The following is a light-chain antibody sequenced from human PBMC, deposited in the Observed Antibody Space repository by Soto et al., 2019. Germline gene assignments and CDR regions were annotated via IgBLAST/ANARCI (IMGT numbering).Light chain of an antibody. CDR1: HNISKW. V-gene: IGKV1-5*01. J-gene: IGKJ3*01. CDR2: DAS. CDR3: EPYYSYIFT. Sequence: DIQMTQSPSTLSASVGDRVTFTCRASHNISKWLAWYQQKPGKAPNILIFDASSLESGVPPRFSGCRSVTEFKPGINGLQTDDYVTDYCEPYYSYIFTFGRGTMVVIK.